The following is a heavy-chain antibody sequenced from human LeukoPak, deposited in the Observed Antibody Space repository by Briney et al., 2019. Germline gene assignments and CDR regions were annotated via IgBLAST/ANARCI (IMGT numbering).Heavy chain of an antibody. CDR3: ARDGTYSSGWYQYYYYGMDV. CDR2: ISAYNGNT. D-gene: IGHD6-19*01. CDR1: GYTITSYG. V-gene: IGHV1-18*01. Sequence: ASVKVSCKASGYTITSYGISWVRQAPGQGLEWMGWISAYNGNTNYAQKLQGRVTMTTDTSTSTAYMELRSLRSDDTAVYYCARDGTYSSGWYQYYYYGMDVWGQGTTVTVSS. J-gene: IGHJ6*02.